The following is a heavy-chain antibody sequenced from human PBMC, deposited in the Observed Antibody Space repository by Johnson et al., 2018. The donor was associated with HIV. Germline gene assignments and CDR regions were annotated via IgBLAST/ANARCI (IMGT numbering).Heavy chain of an antibody. CDR3: LSYCSGGSCYSGNDAFDI. V-gene: IGHV3-30-3*01. J-gene: IGHJ3*02. D-gene: IGHD2-15*01. CDR2: ISYDGSNK. CDR1: GFTFSSYA. Sequence: QVQLVESGGGVVQPGRSLRLSCAASGFTFSSYAMHWVRQAPGKGLEWVAVISYDGSNKYYAESVKGRFTISRDNSKNTLNLQMSSLRAEDTAVYYCLSYCSGGSCYSGNDAFDIWGQGTMVTVSS.